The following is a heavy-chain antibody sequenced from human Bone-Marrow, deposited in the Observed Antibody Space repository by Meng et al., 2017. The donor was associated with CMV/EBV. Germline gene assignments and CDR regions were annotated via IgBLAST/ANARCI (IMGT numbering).Heavy chain of an antibody. CDR1: GGSISSYY. D-gene: IGHD3-3*01. V-gene: IGHV4-59*01. CDR2: IYYSGST. CDR3: ARDRYYDFWSGPSQGMDV. J-gene: IGHJ6*02. Sequence: SETLYLTCTVSGGSISSYYWSWIRQPPGKGLEWIGYIYYSGSTNYNPSLKSRVTISVDTSKNQFSLKLSSVTAADTAVYYCARDRYYDFWSGPSQGMDVWGQGTTVTVSS.